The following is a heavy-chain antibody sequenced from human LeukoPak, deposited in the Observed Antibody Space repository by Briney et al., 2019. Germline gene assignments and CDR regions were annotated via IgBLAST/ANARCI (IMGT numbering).Heavy chain of an antibody. CDR1: GYTFTGYY. Sequence: ASVKVSCKASGYTFTGYYMHWVRQAPGQGLEWMGWINPNSGGTNYAQKFQGWVTMTRDTSISTAYMELSRLRSDDTAVYYCARWNRYRSSTSCSYYFDYWGQGTLVTVSS. CDR3: ARWNRYRSSTSCSYYFDY. CDR2: INPNSGGT. D-gene: IGHD2-2*01. V-gene: IGHV1-2*04. J-gene: IGHJ4*02.